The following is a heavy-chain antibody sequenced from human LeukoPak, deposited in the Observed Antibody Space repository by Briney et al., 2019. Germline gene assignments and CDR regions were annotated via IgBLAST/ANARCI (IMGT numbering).Heavy chain of an antibody. CDR1: GFTFSSYG. V-gene: IGHV3-30*18. D-gene: IGHD4-23*01. J-gene: IGHJ4*02. CDR3: AKYGGNSPFDY. Sequence: GGSLRLSCAASGFTFSSYGMHWVRQAPGKGLEWVAVISYDGSNKYYADSVKGRFTISRDNSKNTLYLQMNSLRAEDTAVYYCAKYGGNSPFDYWGQGTLVTVSS. CDR2: ISYDGSNK.